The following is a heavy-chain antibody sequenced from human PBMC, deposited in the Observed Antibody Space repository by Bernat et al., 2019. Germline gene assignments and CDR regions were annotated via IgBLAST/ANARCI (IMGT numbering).Heavy chain of an antibody. D-gene: IGHD3-16*01. CDR1: GGSISSAGYY. CDR3: ARRPVGDQWFDP. V-gene: IGHV4-31*03. J-gene: IGHJ5*02. CDR2: IHGSGDA. Sequence: QVQLQESGPGLVKPSQTLSLSCTVSGGSISSAGYYWSSIRQLSGKGLEWIGYIHGSGDAYDKPSLKSRVAISVDTSKHHFYLKLSSVTAADASVYYCARRPVGDQWFDPWGQGTRVTVSS.